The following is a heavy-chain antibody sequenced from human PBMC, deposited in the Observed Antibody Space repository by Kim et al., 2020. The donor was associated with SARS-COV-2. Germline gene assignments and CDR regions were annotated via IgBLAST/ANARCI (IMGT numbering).Heavy chain of an antibody. J-gene: IGHJ4*02. D-gene: IGHD3-9*01. V-gene: IGHV3-30-3*01. CDR3: ARGAYDILTGYQY. CDR2: ISYDGSNK. Sequence: GGSLRLSCAASGFTFSSYAMHWVRQAPGKGLEWVAVISYDGSNKYYAGSVKGRFTISRDNSKNTLYLPMNSLRAEDTAVYYCARGAYDILTGYQYWGQGTLVTVSS. CDR1: GFTFSSYA.